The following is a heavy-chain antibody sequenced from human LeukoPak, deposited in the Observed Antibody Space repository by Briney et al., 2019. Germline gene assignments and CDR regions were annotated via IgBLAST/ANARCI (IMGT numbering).Heavy chain of an antibody. CDR1: GGSFSGYY. V-gene: IGHV4-34*01. D-gene: IGHD2-2*01. J-gene: IGHJ6*02. CDR3: ARGQRRLTYYYYGMDV. Sequence: PSETLSLTCAVYGGSFSGYYWSWIRQPPGKGLEWIGEINHSGSTNYNPSLKSRVTISVDTSKNQFSLKLSSVTAADTAVYYCARGQRRLTYYYYGMDVWGQGTMVTVSS. CDR2: INHSGST.